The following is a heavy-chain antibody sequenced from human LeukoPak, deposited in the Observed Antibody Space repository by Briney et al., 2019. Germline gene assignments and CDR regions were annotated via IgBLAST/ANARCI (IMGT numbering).Heavy chain of an antibody. J-gene: IGHJ2*01. V-gene: IGHV3-23*01. CDR2: ISGSGGGT. CDR1: GFTFSSYV. Sequence: PGGSLGLSCAASGFTFSSYVMSWVRRAPGKGLEWVSSISGSGGGTYYADSVKGRFTISRDNSKNTLYLQVNSLRAEDTAVYYCAKRKTSQDWYFDLWGRGTLVTVSS. CDR3: AKRKTSQDWYFDL.